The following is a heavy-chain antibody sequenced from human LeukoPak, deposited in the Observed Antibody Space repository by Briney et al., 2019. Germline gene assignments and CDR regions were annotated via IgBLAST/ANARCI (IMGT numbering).Heavy chain of an antibody. D-gene: IGHD3-10*02. Sequence: GGSLRLSCAASGFTFSSYSMNWVRQAPGKGLEGVSSISSSSSYIYYADSVKGRFTISRDNSKNTLYLQMNSLRAEDTPVYYCAKAGYYDVHNWFDPWGQGTLVTVSS. CDR2: ISSSSSYI. V-gene: IGHV3-21*04. J-gene: IGHJ5*02. CDR1: GFTFSSYS. CDR3: AKAGYYDVHNWFDP.